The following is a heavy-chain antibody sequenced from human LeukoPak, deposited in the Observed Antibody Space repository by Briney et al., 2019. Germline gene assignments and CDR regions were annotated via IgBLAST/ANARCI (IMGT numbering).Heavy chain of an antibody. Sequence: GGSLRLSCAASGFTFSSYGMHWVRQAPGKGLEWVAVISYDGSNKYYADSVKGRFTISRDNSKNTLYLQMNSLRAEDTAVYYCGKLALMTTVTTIDYWGQGTLVTVSS. CDR1: GFTFSSYG. D-gene: IGHD4-17*01. CDR3: GKLALMTTVTTIDY. CDR2: ISYDGSNK. J-gene: IGHJ4*02. V-gene: IGHV3-30*18.